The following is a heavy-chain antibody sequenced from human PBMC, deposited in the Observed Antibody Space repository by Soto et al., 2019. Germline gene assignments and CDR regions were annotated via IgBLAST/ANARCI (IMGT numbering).Heavy chain of an antibody. CDR2: IWYDGSNK. D-gene: IGHD5-12*01. V-gene: IGHV3-33*01. CDR1: GFTFTSYG. J-gene: IGHJ4*02. Sequence: VGCLRLSCAASGFTFTSYGMHWVRQAPGKGLEWVAVIWYDGSNKYYADSVKGRFTISRDNSKNTLYLQMNSLRAEDTAVYYCAREGFEMATYDYWGQGTLVTVSS. CDR3: AREGFEMATYDY.